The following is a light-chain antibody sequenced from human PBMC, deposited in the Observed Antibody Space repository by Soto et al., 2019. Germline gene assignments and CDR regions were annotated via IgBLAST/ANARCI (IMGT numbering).Light chain of an antibody. CDR1: QSISSY. Sequence: DIQMTQSPSSLSASVGDRVTITCRASQSISSYLNWYQQKPGKAPKLLIYAASSLQSGVPSRVSGSGSGTDFTLTIGSLPPEDFATYYCQQSYSTPPFAFGPGTKVDIK. CDR2: AAS. V-gene: IGKV1-39*01. J-gene: IGKJ3*01. CDR3: QQSYSTPPFA.